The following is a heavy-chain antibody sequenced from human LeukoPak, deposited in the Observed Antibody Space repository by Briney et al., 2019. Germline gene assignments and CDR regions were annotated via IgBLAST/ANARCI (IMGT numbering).Heavy chain of an antibody. CDR1: GGSFSGYY. D-gene: IGHD7-27*01. CDR3: ARWARLGMRKSYYFDY. J-gene: IGHJ4*02. CDR2: INHSGST. V-gene: IGHV4-34*01. Sequence: PSETLSLTCAVYGGSFSGYYWSWIRQPPGKRLEWIGEINHSGSTNYNPSLKSRVTISVDTSKNQFSLKLSSVTAADTAVYYCARWARLGMRKSYYFDYWGQGTLVTVSS.